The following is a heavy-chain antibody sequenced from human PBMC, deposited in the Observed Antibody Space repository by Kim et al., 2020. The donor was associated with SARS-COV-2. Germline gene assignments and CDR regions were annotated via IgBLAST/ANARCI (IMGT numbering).Heavy chain of an antibody. V-gene: IGHV5-51*01. Sequence: GESLKISCKGSGYSFTSYWIGWVRQMPGKGLEWMGIIYPGDSDTRYSPSFQGQVTISADKSISTAYLQWSSLKASDTAMYYCARHSMPNVRVTAPDYWGQGTLVTVSS. CDR2: IYPGDSDT. D-gene: IGHD2-21*02. CDR3: ARHSMPNVRVTAPDY. J-gene: IGHJ4*02. CDR1: GYSFTSYW.